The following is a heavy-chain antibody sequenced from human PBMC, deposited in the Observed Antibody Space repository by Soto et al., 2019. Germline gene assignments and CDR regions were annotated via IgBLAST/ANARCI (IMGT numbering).Heavy chain of an antibody. Sequence: QVQLMQSGAEVTKPGSSVKVSCKASGGPFNTFGISWVRQAPGQGLEWMGGIIPKYGTTNYARRFEGRVTITADESTPTAYLELSSLRHDDTAIYYCARTRQRRPVFYVDYWGQGTPISVTS. V-gene: IGHV1-69*01. CDR3: ARTRQRRPVFYVDY. D-gene: IGHD2-2*01. CDR2: IIPKYGTT. CDR1: GGPFNTFG. J-gene: IGHJ4*02.